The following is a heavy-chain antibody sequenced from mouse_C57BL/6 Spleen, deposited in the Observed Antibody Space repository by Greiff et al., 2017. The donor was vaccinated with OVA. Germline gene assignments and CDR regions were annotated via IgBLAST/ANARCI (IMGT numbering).Heavy chain of an antibody. CDR1: GYAFSSSW. D-gene: IGHD1-1*01. CDR2: IYPGDGDT. V-gene: IGHV1-82*01. CDR3: ARERGYYGSSYGYFDV. J-gene: IGHJ1*03. Sequence: QVHVKQSGPELVKPGASVKISCKASGYAFSSSWMNWVKQRPGKGLEWIGRIYPGDGDTNYNGKFTGKATLTADKSSSTAYMQLSSLTSEDSAVYYWARERGYYGSSYGYFDVWGTGTTVTVSS.